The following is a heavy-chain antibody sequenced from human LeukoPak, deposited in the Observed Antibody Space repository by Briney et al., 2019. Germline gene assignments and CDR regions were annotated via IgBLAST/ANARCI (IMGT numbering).Heavy chain of an antibody. CDR3: AKSLYGGCDY. CDR2: VNGNGGST. V-gene: IGHV3-23*01. Sequence: GGSLRLSCAASGFTFSTYAMSWVRQAPGKGLKWVSGVNGNGGSTSYADSVKGRFTISRDNSKNTVYLQMNSLRVEDTAVYYCAKSLYGGCDYWGQGIVVTVSS. J-gene: IGHJ4*02. CDR1: GFTFSTYA. D-gene: IGHD3-16*02.